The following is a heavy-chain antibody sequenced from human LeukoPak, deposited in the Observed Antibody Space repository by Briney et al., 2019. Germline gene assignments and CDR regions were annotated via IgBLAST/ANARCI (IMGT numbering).Heavy chain of an antibody. Sequence: GGSLRLSCAASGFTFRSYGMHWVRQAPGKGLEWVALISDDGSNIYYADSVKGRFTISRDSSKNTLSLQMSSLRVEDTAVYYCARDNKRFSCGYWGQGTLVTVSS. V-gene: IGHV3-30*03. CDR2: ISDDGSNI. CDR1: GFTFRSYG. CDR3: ARDNKRFSCGY. J-gene: IGHJ4*02. D-gene: IGHD2-21*01.